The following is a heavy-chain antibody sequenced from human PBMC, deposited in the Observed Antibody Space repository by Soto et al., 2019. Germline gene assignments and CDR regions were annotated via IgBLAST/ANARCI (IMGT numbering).Heavy chain of an antibody. V-gene: IGHV1-24*01. CDR1: GYTLTELS. CDR2: FDPEDGET. CDR3: ATDLRYCSGGSCYDDAFDI. D-gene: IGHD2-15*01. J-gene: IGHJ3*02. Sequence: ASVKVSCKVSGYTLTELSMHWVRQAPGKGLEWMGGFDPEDGETIYAQKFQGRVTMTEDTSTDTAYMELSSLRSEDTALYYCATDLRYCSGGSCYDDAFDIWGQGTMVTVSS.